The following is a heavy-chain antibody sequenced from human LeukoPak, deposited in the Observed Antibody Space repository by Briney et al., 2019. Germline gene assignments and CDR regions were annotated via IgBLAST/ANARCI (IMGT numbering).Heavy chain of an antibody. J-gene: IGHJ4*02. CDR2: ISYSGSP. CDR1: GASISSYY. Sequence: SETLSLTCTVSGASISSYYWSWIRQPPGKGLEWIGYISYSGSPNYNPSLKSRVTISVDTSRNQFSLKLSSVTAADTAVYYCARLNGNYYRFDYWGQGILVTVSS. CDR3: ARLNGNYYRFDY. D-gene: IGHD1-26*01. V-gene: IGHV4-59*08.